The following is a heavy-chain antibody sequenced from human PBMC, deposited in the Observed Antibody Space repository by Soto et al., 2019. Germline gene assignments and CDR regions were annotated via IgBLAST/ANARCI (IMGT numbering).Heavy chain of an antibody. CDR2: IYYSGST. V-gene: IGHV4-39*01. J-gene: IGHJ5*02. CDR1: GGSISSSSYY. Sequence: LSLTCTVSGGSISSSSYYWGWIRQPPGKGLEWIGSIYYSGSTYYNPSLKSRVTISVDTSKNQFSLKLSSVTAADTAVYYCARARIAGNWFDPWGQGTLVTVSS. D-gene: IGHD6-13*01. CDR3: ARARIAGNWFDP.